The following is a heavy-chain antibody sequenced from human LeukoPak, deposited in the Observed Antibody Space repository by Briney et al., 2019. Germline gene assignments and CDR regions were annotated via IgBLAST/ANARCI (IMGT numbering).Heavy chain of an antibody. J-gene: IGHJ4*02. V-gene: IGHV4-59*01. Sequence: PSETLSLTCTVSGGSISSYYWSWIRQPPGKGLEWIGYIYYSGSTNYNPSLKSRVTISVDTSKNQFSLKLSSVTAADTAVYYCARGVGARPFDYWGQGTLVTVSS. CDR3: ARGVGARPFDY. CDR1: GGSISSYY. D-gene: IGHD1-26*01. CDR2: IYYSGST.